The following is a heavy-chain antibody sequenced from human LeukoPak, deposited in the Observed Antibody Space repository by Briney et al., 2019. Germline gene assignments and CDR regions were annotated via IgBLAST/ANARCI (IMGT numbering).Heavy chain of an antibody. Sequence: SETLSLTCAVYGGSFSGYYWSWIRQPPGKGLEWIGEINHSGSTNYNPSLKSRVTISVDTSKNQFSLKLSPVTAADTAVYYCARGGGDYVWGSYRPGAFDIWGQGTMVTVSS. D-gene: IGHD3-16*02. CDR2: INHSGST. V-gene: IGHV4-34*01. J-gene: IGHJ3*02. CDR1: GGSFSGYY. CDR3: ARGGGDYVWGSYRPGAFDI.